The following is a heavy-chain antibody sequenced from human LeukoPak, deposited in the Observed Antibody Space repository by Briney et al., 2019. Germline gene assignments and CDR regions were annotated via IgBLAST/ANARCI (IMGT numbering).Heavy chain of an antibody. D-gene: IGHD3-22*01. CDR2: INPYNGHT. CDR1: GYTFTTNG. Sequence: ASVKVSCKASGYTFTTNGISWVRQAPGQGLEWMGWINPYNGHTDYAQKYQGRVTMTTVTSTTTAYMELRSLRSDDTAVYYCARDKHYYDNSDPQYHFDYWGQGTLVTVSS. CDR3: ARDKHYYDNSDPQYHFDY. J-gene: IGHJ4*02. V-gene: IGHV1-18*01.